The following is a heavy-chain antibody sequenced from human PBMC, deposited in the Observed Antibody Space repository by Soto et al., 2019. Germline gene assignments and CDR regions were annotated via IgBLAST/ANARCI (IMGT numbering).Heavy chain of an antibody. J-gene: IGHJ6*02. CDR3: AKETDSSGWYGYYYGMDV. V-gene: IGHV3-23*01. CDR1: GFTFSSYA. Sequence: GGSLRLSCAASGFTFSSYAMSWVRQAPGKGLEWVSAISGSGGSTYYADSVKGRFTISRDNSKNTLYLQMNSLRAEDTAVYYCAKETDSSGWYGYYYGMDVWGQGTTVTVSS. CDR2: ISGSGGST. D-gene: IGHD6-19*01.